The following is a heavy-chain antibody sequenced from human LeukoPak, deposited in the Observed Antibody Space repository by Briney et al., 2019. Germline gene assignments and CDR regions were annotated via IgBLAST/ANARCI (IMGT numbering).Heavy chain of an antibody. CDR1: GFTFTNYA. CDR3: ARQTADYFDY. CDR2: ISGSGSST. V-gene: IGHV3-23*01. Sequence: GGSLRLSCAASGFTFTNYAMTWVRQAPGKGLEWVSTISGSGSSTYYADSVKGRFTISRDNAKNSLYLQMNSLRAEDTAVYYCARQTADYFDYWGQGTLVTVSS. J-gene: IGHJ4*02.